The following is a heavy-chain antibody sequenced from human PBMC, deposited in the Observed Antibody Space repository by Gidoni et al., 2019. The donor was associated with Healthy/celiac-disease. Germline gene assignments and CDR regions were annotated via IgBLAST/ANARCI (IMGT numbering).Heavy chain of an antibody. CDR1: A. Sequence: AISWVRQAPGQGLEWMGGIIPIFGTANYAQKCQGRVTITADKSTSTAYMEMSSLRSEDTAVYYCAREGRYGPDYYYYYGMDVWGQGTTVTVSS. J-gene: IGHJ6*02. CDR2: IIPIFGTA. V-gene: IGHV1-69*06. CDR3: AREGRYGPDYYYYYGMDV. D-gene: IGHD3-10*01.